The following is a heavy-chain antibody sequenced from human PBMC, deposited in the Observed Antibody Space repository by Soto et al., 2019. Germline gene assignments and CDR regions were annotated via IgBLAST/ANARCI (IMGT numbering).Heavy chain of an antibody. CDR3: AKDRASRLAARNFDY. Sequence: PGGSLRLSCAASGFTFSSYAMSWVRQAPGKGLEWVSAISGSGGSTYYADSVKGRFTISRDNSKNTLYLQMNSLRAEDTAVYYCAKDRASRLAARNFDYWGQGTLVTVSS. CDR1: GFTFSSYA. CDR2: ISGSGGST. J-gene: IGHJ4*02. V-gene: IGHV3-23*01. D-gene: IGHD6-6*01.